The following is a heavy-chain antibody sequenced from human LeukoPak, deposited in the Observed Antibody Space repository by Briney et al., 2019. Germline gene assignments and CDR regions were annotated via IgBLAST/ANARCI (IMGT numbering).Heavy chain of an antibody. CDR1: GYTFTSYG. D-gene: IGHD6-6*01. Sequence: ASVKVSCKASGYTFTSYGIRWVRQAPGQGLEWMGWISAYNGNTNYAQKLQGRVTMTTDTSTSTAYMELRSLRSDDTAVYYCASSSIAARPRWFDPWGQGTLVTVSS. CDR3: ASSSIAARPRWFDP. V-gene: IGHV1-18*01. CDR2: ISAYNGNT. J-gene: IGHJ5*02.